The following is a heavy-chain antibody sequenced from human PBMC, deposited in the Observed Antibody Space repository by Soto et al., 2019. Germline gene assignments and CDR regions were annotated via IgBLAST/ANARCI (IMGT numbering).Heavy chain of an antibody. Sequence: GGSLRLSCAASGFTFSNAWMSWVRQAPGKGLEWVGRIKSKTDGGTTDYAAPVKGRFTISRDDSKNTLYLQMNSLKTEDTAVYYCTTLAKGTNWNHSFYYYYYYMDVWGKGTTVTVSS. CDR1: GFTFSNAW. J-gene: IGHJ6*03. D-gene: IGHD1-20*01. V-gene: IGHV3-15*01. CDR2: IKSKTDGGTT. CDR3: TTLAKGTNWNHSFYYYYYYMDV.